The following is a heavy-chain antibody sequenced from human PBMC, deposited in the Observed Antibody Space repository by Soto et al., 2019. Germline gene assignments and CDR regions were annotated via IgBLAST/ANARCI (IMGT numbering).Heavy chain of an antibody. V-gene: IGHV3-74*01. D-gene: IGHD3-10*01. CDR1: GFTFSMYW. J-gene: IGHJ4*02. Sequence: GGSLRLSCAASGFTFSMYWMHWVRQVPGKGPEWVSRISDDGSRADYADSVKGRFTISRDNAKNTLYLEMHVLRADDTAVYYCTRGPRPSSVGTGAFWGQGTPVTVSS. CDR3: TRGPRPSSVGTGAF. CDR2: ISDDGSRA.